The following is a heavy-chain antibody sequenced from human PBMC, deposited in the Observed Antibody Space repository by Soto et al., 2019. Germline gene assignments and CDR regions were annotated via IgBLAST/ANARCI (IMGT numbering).Heavy chain of an antibody. V-gene: IGHV4-59*01. J-gene: IGHJ4*02. Sequence: SETLSLTCTVSGGSISSYYWSWIRQPPGKGLEWIGYNYYSGSTNYNPSLKSRVTISVDTSKNQFSLKLSSVTAADTAVYYFARDIYDSSGYPLYYFDYWGQGTLVTVSS. CDR2: NYYSGST. D-gene: IGHD3-22*01. CDR3: ARDIYDSSGYPLYYFDY. CDR1: GGSISSYY.